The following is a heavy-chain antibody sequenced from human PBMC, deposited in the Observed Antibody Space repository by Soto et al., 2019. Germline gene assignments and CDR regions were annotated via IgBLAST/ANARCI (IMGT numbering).Heavy chain of an antibody. CDR2: IIPISGTT. CDR1: GGTFSTHA. V-gene: IGHV1-69*13. J-gene: IGHJ6*02. CDR3: ARGYCSGGNCYSGMDV. Sequence: SVKVSCKASGGTFSTHAIIWGRQAPGHGLEWMGGIIPISGTTYYTQKFQGRVTITADEPTSTAFMELSSLKSDDTAVFYCARGYCSGGNCYSGMDVWGQGTMVTVSS. D-gene: IGHD2-15*01.